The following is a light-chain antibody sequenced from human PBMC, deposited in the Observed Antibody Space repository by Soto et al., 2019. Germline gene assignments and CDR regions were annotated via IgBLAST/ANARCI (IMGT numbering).Light chain of an antibody. V-gene: IGLV2-23*01. CDR2: EGS. CDR3: CSYAGSSTYV. J-gene: IGLJ1*01. Sequence: QSVLTQPVSVSGSPGQSITLSCTGTSSDVGGFNLVSWYQQHPGKAPKLMIYEGSERPSGVSDRFSGSKSGNTASLTISGLQAADEADYYCCSYAGSSTYVFGSGTKVTVL. CDR1: SSDVGGFNL.